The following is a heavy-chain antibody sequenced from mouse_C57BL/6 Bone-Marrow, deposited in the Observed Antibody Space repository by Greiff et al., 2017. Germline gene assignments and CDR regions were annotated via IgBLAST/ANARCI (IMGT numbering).Heavy chain of an antibody. CDR1: GFTFSSYG. V-gene: IGHV5-6*01. Sequence: EVQLVESGGDLVKPGGSLKLSCAASGFTFSSYGMSWVRQTPDKRLEWVATISSGGSYTYYPDSVKGRFTISRDNAKNTLYLQMSRLKSEDTAVYYCARQKGAMDYWGQGTSVTVSS. J-gene: IGHJ4*01. CDR3: ARQKGAMDY. CDR2: ISSGGSYT.